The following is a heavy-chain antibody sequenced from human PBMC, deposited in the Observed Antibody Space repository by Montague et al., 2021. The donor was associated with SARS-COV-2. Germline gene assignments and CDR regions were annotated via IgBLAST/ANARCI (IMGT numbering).Heavy chain of an antibody. J-gene: IGHJ4*02. Sequence: PAQVKPTQTLTLTCTLSGLPLSTSGLCVGWIRQPPGKALEWLALTDWDDDKYYSPSLKTRLSISKDTSKNQVVLTMANMEPVDTATYYCARIPNDSWYVSYFDYWGQGILVTVSS. V-gene: IGHV2-70*01. D-gene: IGHD6-13*01. CDR3: ARIPNDSWYVSYFDY. CDR2: TDWDDDK. CDR1: GLPLSTSGLC.